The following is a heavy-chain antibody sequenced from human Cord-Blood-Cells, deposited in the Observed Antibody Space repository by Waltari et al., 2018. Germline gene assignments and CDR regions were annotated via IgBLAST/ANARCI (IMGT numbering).Heavy chain of an antibody. CDR3: AFGGYSNYVFDY. CDR2: IYHSGST. V-gene: IGHV4-38-2*02. D-gene: IGHD4-4*01. J-gene: IGHJ4*02. CDR1: GYSIRSGYY. Sequence: QVQLQESGPGLVKPSETLSLTCTVSGYSIRSGYYWGWIRQPPGKGLEWIGSIYHSGSTYYNPSLKSRVTISVDTSKNQFSLKLSSVTAADTAVYYCAFGGYSNYVFDYWGQGTLVTVSS.